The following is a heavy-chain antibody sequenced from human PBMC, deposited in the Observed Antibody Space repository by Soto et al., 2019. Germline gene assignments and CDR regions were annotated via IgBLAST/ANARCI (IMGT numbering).Heavy chain of an antibody. V-gene: IGHV3-11*01. Sequence: QVQLVESGGALVKPGGSLRLSCAASGFPFGDSYMSWIRQAPGKGLEWVSYISFTGSITYYADSVRGRFTISRDNARSSLYLQMNSLRGEDTAAYYCARYLQTAGTHTNWFDPWGQGALVTVSS. CDR3: ARYLQTAGTHTNWFDP. CDR2: ISFTGSIT. CDR1: GFPFGDSY. J-gene: IGHJ5*02. D-gene: IGHD6-13*01.